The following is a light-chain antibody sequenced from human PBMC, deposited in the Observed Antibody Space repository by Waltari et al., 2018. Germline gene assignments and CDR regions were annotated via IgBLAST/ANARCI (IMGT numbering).Light chain of an antibody. CDR2: DAS. CDR3: QDRSSWPT. V-gene: IGKV3-11*01. CDR1: QSISDY. J-gene: IGKJ4*01. Sequence: ELVLTQSPATLSLSPGDRATLSCRASQSISDYLAWYQQKPGQPPRLIIYDASNRATGIPPRFSGTGSGTDFTLTITSLEPEDFAVYYCQDRSSWPTFGGGTKVDLK.